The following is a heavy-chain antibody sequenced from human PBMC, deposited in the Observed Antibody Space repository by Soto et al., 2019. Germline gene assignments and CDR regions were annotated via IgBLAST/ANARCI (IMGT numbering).Heavy chain of an antibody. CDR1: GYTFSTYA. CDR2: TNADNGDT. D-gene: IGHD3-10*01. CDR3: ARGGWFGELPFEY. J-gene: IGHJ4*02. V-gene: IGHV1-3*01. Sequence: QVHLVQSGAEMRKPGASVKVSCKASGYTFSTYAIHWVRQAPGQGLEWMGWTNADNGDTKFSQKFQGRVTITRDTSANTAYMDLSSLRPEDTAVYYCARGGWFGELPFEYWGQGTLVTVSS.